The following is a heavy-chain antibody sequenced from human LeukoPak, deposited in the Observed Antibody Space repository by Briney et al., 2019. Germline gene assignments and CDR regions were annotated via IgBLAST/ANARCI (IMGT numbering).Heavy chain of an antibody. Sequence: SETLSLTCAVYGGSFSGYYWSWIRQPPGKGLEWIGYIYYSGSTNYNPSLKSRVTISVDTSKNQFSLKLSSVTAADTAVYYCAREGPSGSYHGIDYWGQGTLVTVSS. D-gene: IGHD1-26*01. V-gene: IGHV4-59*01. J-gene: IGHJ4*02. CDR1: GGSFSGYY. CDR2: IYYSGST. CDR3: AREGPSGSYHGIDY.